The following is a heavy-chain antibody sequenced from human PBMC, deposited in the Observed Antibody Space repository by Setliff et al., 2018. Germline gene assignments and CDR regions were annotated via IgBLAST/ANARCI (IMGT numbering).Heavy chain of an antibody. J-gene: IGHJ4*02. CDR3: TRDFWPESSGFAFGQ. CDR2: IRSKAYGGAP. D-gene: IGHD3-22*01. CDR1: GFTFGDYA. V-gene: IGHV3-49*04. Sequence: PGGSLRLSCTSSGFTFGDYAMSWVRQAPGKGLEWVGFIRSKAYGGAPEYAASVKGRFIISRDDSKSIAYLQMHSLKTEDTAVYYCTRDFWPESSGFAFGQWGQGTLVTVSS.